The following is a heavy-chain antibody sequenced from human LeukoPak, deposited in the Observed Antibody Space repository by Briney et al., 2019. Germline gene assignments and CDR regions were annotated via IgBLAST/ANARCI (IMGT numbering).Heavy chain of an antibody. CDR1: GFTFSNFA. J-gene: IGHJ4*02. Sequence: GGSLRLSCAASGFTFSNFALHWVRQPPGKGLEWIAFIAYDSSNIYYADSVRGRSSISRDNSKNTPYLQMNSLRPEDTAVYYCARDPVDYWGQGTLVTVSS. CDR2: IAYDSSNI. V-gene: IGHV3-30-3*01. CDR3: ARDPVDY.